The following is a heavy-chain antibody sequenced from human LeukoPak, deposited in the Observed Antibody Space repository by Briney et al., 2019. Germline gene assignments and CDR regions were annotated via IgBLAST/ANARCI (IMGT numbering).Heavy chain of an antibody. CDR1: GFTLSSYW. CDR2: INSDGSTT. Sequence: GGSLRLSCEASGFTLSSYWMHWVRQAPGKGLVWVSRINSDGSTTNYADSVKGRFTISRDNAKNTLYLQMNGLRAEDTAVYHCARDTAGIGVDYWGQGTLFTVSS. CDR3: ARDTAGIGVDY. D-gene: IGHD3-16*01. J-gene: IGHJ4*02. V-gene: IGHV3-74*01.